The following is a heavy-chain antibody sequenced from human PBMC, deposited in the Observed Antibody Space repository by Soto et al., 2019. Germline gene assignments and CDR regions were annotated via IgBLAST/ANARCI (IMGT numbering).Heavy chain of an antibody. Sequence: QVQLVESGGGLVKPGGSLRLSCAASGFSFSDYYMSWIRQAPGKGLEWVSYISSGCSTIYYADSVKGRFTISRDNAKNSLYLQMTSLRAEDTAVYYCARRSSSPWFDPWGQGTLVTVSS. V-gene: IGHV3-11*01. CDR3: ARRSSSPWFDP. CDR1: GFSFSDYY. CDR2: ISSGCSTI. J-gene: IGHJ5*02. D-gene: IGHD2-15*01.